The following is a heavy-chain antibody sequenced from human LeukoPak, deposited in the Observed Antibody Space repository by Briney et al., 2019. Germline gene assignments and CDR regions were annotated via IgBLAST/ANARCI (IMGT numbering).Heavy chain of an antibody. CDR3: ARYGNGEWLAHYAFDV. D-gene: IGHD6-19*01. CDR2: MNQDESEK. Sequence: SGGSLRLSCATSGFIFSRYWMSWVRQAPGKGLEWVANMNQDESEKNYVDSVKGRFTISRDNAKNSLDLQMNSLRAEDTAVYYCARYGNGEWLAHYAFDVWGQGTMVTVSS. V-gene: IGHV3-7*01. J-gene: IGHJ3*01. CDR1: GFIFSRYW.